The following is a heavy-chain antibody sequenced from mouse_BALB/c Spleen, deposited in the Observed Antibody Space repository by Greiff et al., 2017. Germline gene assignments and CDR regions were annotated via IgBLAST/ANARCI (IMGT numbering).Heavy chain of an antibody. V-gene: IGHV5-12-2*01. CDR2: ISNGGGST. CDR1: GFTFSSYT. CDR3: ASSFTY. Sequence: EVKVVESGGGLVQPGGSLKLSCAASGFTFSSYTMSWVRQTPEKRLEWVAYISNGGGSTYYPDTVKGRFTISRDNAKNTLYLQMSSLKSEDTAMYYCASSFTYWGQGTLVTVSA. J-gene: IGHJ3*01.